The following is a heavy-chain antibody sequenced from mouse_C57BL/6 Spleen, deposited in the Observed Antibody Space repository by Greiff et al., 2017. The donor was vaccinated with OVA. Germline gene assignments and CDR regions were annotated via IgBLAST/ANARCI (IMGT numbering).Heavy chain of an antibody. CDR1: GFSLTSYG. D-gene: IGHD1-1*01. CDR2: IWSGGST. Sequence: VKLQESGPGLVQPSQSLSITCTVSGFSLTSYGVHWVRQSPGKGLEWLGVIWSGGSTDYNAAFISRLSISQDNSKSQVFFKMDSLLADDTAIDYGASKRYGSSYEAMDYWGQGTSVTVSS. V-gene: IGHV2-2*01. CDR3: ASKRYGSSYEAMDY. J-gene: IGHJ4*01.